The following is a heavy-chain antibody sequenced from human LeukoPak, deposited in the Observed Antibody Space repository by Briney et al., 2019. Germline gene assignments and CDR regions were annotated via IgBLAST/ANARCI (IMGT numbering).Heavy chain of an antibody. Sequence: PGGSLRLSCAASGFTFSDYYMSWIRQAPGKGLEWVSSISSSDNTIYYTDSVKGRFAISGDNAKNSLYLQMKSLRAEDTAVYYCARGFYTYDQWGQGTLVTVSS. V-gene: IGHV3-11*04. CDR3: ARGFYTYDQ. J-gene: IGHJ5*02. CDR1: GFTFSDYY. D-gene: IGHD5-24*01. CDR2: ISSSDNTI.